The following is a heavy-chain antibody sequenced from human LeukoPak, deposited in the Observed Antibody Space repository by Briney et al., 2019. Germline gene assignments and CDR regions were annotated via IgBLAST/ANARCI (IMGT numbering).Heavy chain of an antibody. V-gene: IGHV1-2*04. CDR1: GYTFTGYY. CDR3: ARQAGSDFDY. Sequence: ASVTVSFTASGYTFTGYYMHWVRQAPGQGLEWMGWINPNSGGTNYAQKFQGWVTMTRDTSISTAYMELSRLRSDDTAVYYCARQAGSDFDYWGQGTLVTVSS. J-gene: IGHJ4*02. D-gene: IGHD6-19*01. CDR2: INPNSGGT.